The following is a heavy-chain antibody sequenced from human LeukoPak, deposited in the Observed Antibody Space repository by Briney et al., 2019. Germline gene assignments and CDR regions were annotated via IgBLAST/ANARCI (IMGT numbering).Heavy chain of an antibody. Sequence: TGGSLRLSCAASGFTVSSNYMSWVRQAPGKGLEWVSVIYSGGSTYYADSVKGRFTISRDNSKNMLYLQMNSLRADDTAVYYCARGGKSGYYYAYWGQGTLVTVSS. J-gene: IGHJ4*02. D-gene: IGHD3-22*01. CDR3: ARGGKSGYYYAY. CDR1: GFTVSSNY. V-gene: IGHV3-53*01. CDR2: IYSGGST.